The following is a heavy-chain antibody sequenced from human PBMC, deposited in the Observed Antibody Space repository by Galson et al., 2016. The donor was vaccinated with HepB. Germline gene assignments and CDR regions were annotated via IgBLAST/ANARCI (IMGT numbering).Heavy chain of an antibody. J-gene: IGHJ4*02. V-gene: IGHV3-23*01. Sequence: CAASGFTLNSFAMSWVRQAPGKGLEWVSAINGGSAHYADSVQGRFTISRDTSKNTLYLEMNSLRAEDTAIYYCARAFRYGTGWYGRNDCWGQGTLVTVSS. CDR2: INGGSA. CDR1: GFTLNSFA. D-gene: IGHD6-19*01. CDR3: ARAFRYGTGWYGRNDC.